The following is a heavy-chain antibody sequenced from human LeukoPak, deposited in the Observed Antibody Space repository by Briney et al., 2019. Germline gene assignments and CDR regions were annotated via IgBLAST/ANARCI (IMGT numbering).Heavy chain of an antibody. J-gene: IGHJ3*02. Sequence: GGSLRLSCAATGFTFSSYAVSWVRQAPRKGLEWVSSLSGSGAGIYYADSVKGRFTISRDSSKNTLYLQMDSLRAEDTAVYYCARGTAFDIWGQGTMVTVSS. CDR1: GFTFSSYA. CDR3: ARGTAFDI. CDR2: LSGSGAGI. V-gene: IGHV3-23*01.